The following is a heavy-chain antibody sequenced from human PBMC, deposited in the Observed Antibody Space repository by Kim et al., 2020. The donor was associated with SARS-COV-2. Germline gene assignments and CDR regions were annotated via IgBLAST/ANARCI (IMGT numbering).Heavy chain of an antibody. V-gene: IGHV3-9*01. CDR3: AKGGGSGTYSGDL. CDR2: ITKNNDMI. CDR1: GFTFGDYS. D-gene: IGHD3-10*01. J-gene: IGHJ4*02. Sequence: GGSLRLSCAGSGFTFGDYSMVWVRQAPGKGLEWVSGITKNNDMIDYADSVKGRFTISRDNGANSLYLQMNNLRPEDTALYYCAKGGGSGTYSGDLWGQGCLVTVSS.